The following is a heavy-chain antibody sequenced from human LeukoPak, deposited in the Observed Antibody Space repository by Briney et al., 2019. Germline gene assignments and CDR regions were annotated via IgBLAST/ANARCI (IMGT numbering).Heavy chain of an antibody. V-gene: IGHV1-69*04. CDR1: GGTFSSYA. CDR2: IIPILDTA. CDR3: ARDCSGGICIDFDY. Sequence: SVKVSCKASGGTFSSYAISWVRQAPGQGLEWMGRIIPILDTANYAQKFQGRVTITADKSTSTSYMELSSLRSEDTAMYYCARDCSGGICIDFDYWGQGTLITVSS. D-gene: IGHD2-15*01. J-gene: IGHJ4*02.